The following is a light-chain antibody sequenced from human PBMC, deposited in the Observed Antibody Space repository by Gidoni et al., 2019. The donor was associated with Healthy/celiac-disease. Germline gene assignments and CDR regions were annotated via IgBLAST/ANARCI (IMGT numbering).Light chain of an antibody. CDR1: SSNSGSNT. J-gene: IGLJ3*02. CDR3: SAWDDSLNGWV. Sequence: QSVLTQPPPASGTPGQRVTISCSGSSSNSGSNTVNWYQQLPGTAPKLLTYSNNQRPSGVPGRFSASTSGTSSSLAISVLQSEDEAYYYCSAWDDSLNGWVFGGGTKLTVL. CDR2: SNN. V-gene: IGLV1-44*01.